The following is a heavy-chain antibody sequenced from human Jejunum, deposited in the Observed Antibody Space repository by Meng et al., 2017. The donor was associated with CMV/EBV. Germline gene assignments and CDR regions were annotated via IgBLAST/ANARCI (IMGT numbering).Heavy chain of an antibody. CDR2: ISGSSTYI. Sequence: FPFPRYSFIWVRQAPGKGLEWLSYISGSSTYIYHADSVKGRFTISRDNARNSVYLQMDRLGAEDTAVYYCARAIDYGDPNWFDAWGQGTPVTVSS. D-gene: IGHD4-17*01. V-gene: IGHV3-21*01. CDR1: FPFPRYS. CDR3: ARAIDYGDPNWFDA. J-gene: IGHJ5*02.